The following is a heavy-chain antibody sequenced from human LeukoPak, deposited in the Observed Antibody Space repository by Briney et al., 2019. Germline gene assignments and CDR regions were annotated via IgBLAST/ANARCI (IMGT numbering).Heavy chain of an antibody. D-gene: IGHD3-10*01. CDR1: GFTFSRHA. CDR2: ISGSGGSI. Sequence: GGSLRLSCAGSGFTFSRHAVTRVRQAPGKRLEWVSTISGSGGSIYYAESVKGRFTISRDNSKNTVYLQMNSLRAEDTAVYYCANDYYGSGSYYNLFGYWGQGTLVTVSS. CDR3: ANDYYGSGSYYNLFGY. V-gene: IGHV3-23*01. J-gene: IGHJ4*02.